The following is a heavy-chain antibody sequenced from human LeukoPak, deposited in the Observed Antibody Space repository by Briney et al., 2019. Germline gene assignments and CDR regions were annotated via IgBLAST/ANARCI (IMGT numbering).Heavy chain of an antibody. Sequence: PGGSLRLSCAASGFTFSSYWMNWARQAPGKGLEWVSHISGGSPVIDYADSVKGRFIISRENAKNSLYLQMNSLRAEDTAVYYCTRGYYRVDFWGQGTLVTVSS. V-gene: IGHV3-48*01. CDR2: ISGGSPVI. D-gene: IGHD2-15*01. J-gene: IGHJ4*02. CDR3: TRGYYRVDF. CDR1: GFTFSSYW.